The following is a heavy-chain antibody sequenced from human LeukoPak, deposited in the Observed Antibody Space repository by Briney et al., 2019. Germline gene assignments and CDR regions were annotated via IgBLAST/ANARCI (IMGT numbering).Heavy chain of an antibody. J-gene: IGHJ3*02. CDR2: IYYSGST. V-gene: IGHV4-59*12. Sequence: SETLSLTCTVSGGSISSYYWSWIRQPPGKGLEWIGYIYYSGSTNYNPSLKSRVTISVDTSKNQFSLKLSSVTAADTAVYYCARDRSISVIAHAFHIWGQGTMVTVSS. CDR3: ARDRSISVIAHAFHI. D-gene: IGHD3-22*01. CDR1: GGSISSYY.